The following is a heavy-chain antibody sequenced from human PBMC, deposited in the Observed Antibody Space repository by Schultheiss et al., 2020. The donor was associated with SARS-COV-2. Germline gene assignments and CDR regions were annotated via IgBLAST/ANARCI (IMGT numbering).Heavy chain of an antibody. V-gene: IGHV4-59*10. D-gene: IGHD2-2*01. CDR2: IFPSGTT. CDR1: GFTFSSYW. J-gene: IGHJ6*02. Sequence: GSLRLSCAASGFTFSSYWVHWVRQAPGKGLVWVGRIFPSGTTNYNPSLHSRVTMTLDTSKGQISLKLRSVTAADTAVYYCARVVGYGNNAGEVGYAMDDWGQGTTVTVSS. CDR3: ARVVGYGNNAGEVGYAMDD.